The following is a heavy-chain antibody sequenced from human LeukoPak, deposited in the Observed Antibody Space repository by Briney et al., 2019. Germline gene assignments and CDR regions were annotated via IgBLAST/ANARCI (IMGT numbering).Heavy chain of an antibody. Sequence: GASVKVSCKASGYTFTGYYMHWVRQAPGQGLEWMGWINPNSGGTNYAQKFQGRVTMTRDTSISTAYMELSRLRSDDTAVYYCARDRVISRGIAVAGPRYWGQGTLVTVSS. CDR2: INPNSGGT. D-gene: IGHD6-19*01. CDR3: ARDRVISRGIAVAGPRY. V-gene: IGHV1-2*02. J-gene: IGHJ4*02. CDR1: GYTFTGYY.